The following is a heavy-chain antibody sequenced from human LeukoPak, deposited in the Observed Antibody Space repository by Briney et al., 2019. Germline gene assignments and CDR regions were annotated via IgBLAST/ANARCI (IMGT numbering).Heavy chain of an antibody. CDR1: GGSISSYY. CDR2: IYYSGST. Sequence: SETLSLNCTVSGGSISSYYWSWIRQPPGKGLEWIGYIYYSGSTNYNPSLKSRVTISVDTSKNQFSLKLSSVTAADTAVYYCARDQVPAASWFDPWGQGTLVTVSS. D-gene: IGHD2-2*01. CDR3: ARDQVPAASWFDP. J-gene: IGHJ5*02. V-gene: IGHV4-59*01.